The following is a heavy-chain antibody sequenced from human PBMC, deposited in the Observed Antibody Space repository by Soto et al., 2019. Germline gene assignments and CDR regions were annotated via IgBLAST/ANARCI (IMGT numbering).Heavy chain of an antibody. J-gene: IGHJ6*03. V-gene: IGHV1-46*03. Sequence: GASVKVSCKASGYTFASYYMHWVRQAPGQGLEWMGIINPSGGSTSYAQKFQGRVTMTRDTSTSTVYMELSSLRSEDTAVYYCARDVLLWFGELSSGYYYYMDVWGKGTTVTVS. CDR3: ARDVLLWFGELSSGYYYYMDV. D-gene: IGHD3-10*01. CDR2: INPSGGST. CDR1: GYTFASYY.